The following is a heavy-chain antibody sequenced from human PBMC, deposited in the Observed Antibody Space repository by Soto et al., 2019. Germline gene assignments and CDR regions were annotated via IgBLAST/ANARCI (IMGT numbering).Heavy chain of an antibody. Sequence: GGSLRLSCAASGLTFSSYAMHWVRQAPGKGLEWVAVISYDGSNKYYADSVKGRFTISRDNSKNTLYLQMNSLRAEDTAVYYCARAFGTATYYYGSGSHLDYWGQGTLVTVSS. CDR2: ISYDGSNK. V-gene: IGHV3-30-3*01. J-gene: IGHJ4*02. CDR3: ARAFGTATYYYGSGSHLDY. D-gene: IGHD3-10*01. CDR1: GLTFSSYA.